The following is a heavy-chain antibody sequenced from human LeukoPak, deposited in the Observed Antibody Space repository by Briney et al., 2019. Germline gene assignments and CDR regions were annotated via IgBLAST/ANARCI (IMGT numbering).Heavy chain of an antibody. CDR1: GGSISSYY. CDR2: IYYSGST. D-gene: IGHD4-23*01. J-gene: IGHJ3*02. V-gene: IGHV4-59*01. CDR3: ARGGTAVIAPYAFDI. Sequence: SETLSLTCTVSGGSISSYYWSWLRQPPGKGLEWIGYIYYSGSTNCNPSVKSRVAMSVDTSKKQFSLKLSSLTAADTAVYYCARGGTAVIAPYAFDIWGQGTMVTVSS.